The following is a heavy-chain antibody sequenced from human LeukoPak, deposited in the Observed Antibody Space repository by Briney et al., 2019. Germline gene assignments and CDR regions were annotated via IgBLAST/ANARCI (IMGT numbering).Heavy chain of an antibody. CDR3: ARDYRMGSIESRIPFDY. CDR1: GYTFTGYY. Sequence: ASVKVSCKASGYTFTGYYMHWVRQAPGQGLEWMGWINPNSGGTNYAQKFQGRVTMTRDTSISTAYMELSRLRSDDTAVYYCARDYRMGSIESRIPFDYWGQGTLVTVSS. J-gene: IGHJ4*02. V-gene: IGHV1-2*02. D-gene: IGHD6-13*01. CDR2: INPNSGGT.